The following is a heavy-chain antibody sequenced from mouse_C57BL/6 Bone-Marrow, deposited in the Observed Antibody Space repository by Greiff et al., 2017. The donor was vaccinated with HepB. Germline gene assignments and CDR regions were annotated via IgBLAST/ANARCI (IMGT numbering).Heavy chain of an antibody. CDR3: ARSNDASRADY. CDR1: GYAFTNYL. V-gene: IGHV1-54*01. CDR2: INTGSGGT. D-gene: IGHD2-12*01. Sequence: QVQLQQSGAELVRPGTSVKVSCKASGYAFTNYLIEWVKQRPGQGLEWIGVINTGSGGTNYNEKFKGKATLTADKSSSTAYMQLSSLTSEDAAVYCRARSNDASRADYWGQGTTLTVSS. J-gene: IGHJ2*01.